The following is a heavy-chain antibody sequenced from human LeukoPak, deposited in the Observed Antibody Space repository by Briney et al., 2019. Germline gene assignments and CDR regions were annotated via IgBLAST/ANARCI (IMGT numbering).Heavy chain of an antibody. J-gene: IGHJ4*02. CDR2: INTNTGNP. Sequence: ASVKVSCKASGYTFSSYAMNWVRQAPGQGLEWMGWINTNTGNPTYAQGFTGRFVFSLDTSVSTAYLQISSLQAEDTAVYYCAREAPPYYYDSSGYPDYWGQGTLVTVSS. CDR1: GYTFSSYA. CDR3: AREAPPYYYDSSGYPDY. V-gene: IGHV7-4-1*02. D-gene: IGHD3-22*01.